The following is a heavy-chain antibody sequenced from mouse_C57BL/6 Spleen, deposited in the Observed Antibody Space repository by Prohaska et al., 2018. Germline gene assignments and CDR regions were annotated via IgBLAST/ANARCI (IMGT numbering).Heavy chain of an antibody. CDR1: LYTFTTFC. CDR3: ARPQVLLYFDY. D-gene: IGHD1-1*01. CDR2: IDPSDSYT. J-gene: IGHJ2*01. V-gene: IGHV1-59*01. Sequence: QLHPPLSVLVSPSTSFKFSFQFSLYTFTTFCMHRLQQTPRQGLEWIGVIDPSDSYTNYNQKFKGKATLTVDTSSSTAYMQLSSLTSEDSAVYYCARPQVLLYFDYWGQGTTLTVSS.